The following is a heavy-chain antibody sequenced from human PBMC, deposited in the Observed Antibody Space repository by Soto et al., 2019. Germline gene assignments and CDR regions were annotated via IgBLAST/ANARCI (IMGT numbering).Heavy chain of an antibody. CDR2: ISYSGST. D-gene: IGHD3-9*01. J-gene: IGHJ4*02. CDR1: GGSISSYH. CDR3: ARRDWLLSYFDS. Sequence: SETLSLTCTFSGGSISSYHWIWIRQPPGKGLEWIGYISYSGSTNYNPSLWSRVTISVDTSKNQFSLKLSSVTAADTAVYYCARRDWLLSYFDSWGQGTLVTVSS. V-gene: IGHV4-59*08.